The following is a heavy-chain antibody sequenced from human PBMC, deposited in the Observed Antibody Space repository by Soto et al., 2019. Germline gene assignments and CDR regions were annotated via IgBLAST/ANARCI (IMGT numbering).Heavy chain of an antibody. J-gene: IGHJ2*01. CDR1: GFTFSSYW. Sequence: LRLSCAASGFTFSSYWMSWVRQAPGKGLEWVANIKQDGSEKYYVDSVKGRFTISRDNAKNSLYLQMNSLRAEDTAVYYCARDTRHYYDSPQYWYFDLWGRGTLVTVSS. V-gene: IGHV3-7*01. CDR3: ARDTRHYYDSPQYWYFDL. D-gene: IGHD3-22*01. CDR2: IKQDGSEK.